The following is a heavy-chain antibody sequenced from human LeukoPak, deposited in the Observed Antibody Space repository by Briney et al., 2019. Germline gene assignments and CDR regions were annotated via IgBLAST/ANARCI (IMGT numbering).Heavy chain of an antibody. Sequence: GGSLRLSCAASGFTFSDAWMSWVRQAPGKGLEWVGRIKSKTDGGTTDYAAPVKGRFTTSRDDSKNTLYLQMNSLKTEDTAVYYCTTRGGSFSIFDYWGQGTLVTVSS. CDR2: IKSKTDGGTT. D-gene: IGHD1-26*01. CDR3: TTRGGSFSIFDY. V-gene: IGHV3-15*01. CDR1: GFTFSDAW. J-gene: IGHJ4*02.